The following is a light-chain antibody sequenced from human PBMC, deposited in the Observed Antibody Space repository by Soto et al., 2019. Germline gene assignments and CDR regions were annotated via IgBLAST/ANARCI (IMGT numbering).Light chain of an antibody. Sequence: EIVMTQSPATLSVSPGERATLSCRASQSVSSNLAWYQQKPGQAPRLLIYGASTRATGIPARFSGSGSGTEFTLTISSLQSEDFAVYYCKKYNNWPLTFGGGT. J-gene: IGKJ4*01. CDR3: KKYNNWPLT. V-gene: IGKV3-15*01. CDR1: QSVSSN. CDR2: GAS.